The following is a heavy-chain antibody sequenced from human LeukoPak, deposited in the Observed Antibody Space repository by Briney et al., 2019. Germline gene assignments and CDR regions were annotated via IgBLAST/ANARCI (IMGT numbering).Heavy chain of an antibody. D-gene: IGHD3-22*01. V-gene: IGHV4-59*01. CDR3: ARVHYFDSSGYYSSTYYYMDV. CDR2: ISYSGST. CDR1: GGSISNYY. J-gene: IGHJ6*03. Sequence: KPSETLSLTCTVSGGSISNYYWTWIRQPPGKGLEWIGYISYSGSTKDNPSLKSRVTISIDTSKNQFSLKLSSVTAADTAVYYCARVHYFDSSGYYSSTYYYMDVWGKGTTVTVSS.